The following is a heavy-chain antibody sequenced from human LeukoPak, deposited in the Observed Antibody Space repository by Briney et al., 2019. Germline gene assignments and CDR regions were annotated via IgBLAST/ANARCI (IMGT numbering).Heavy chain of an antibody. Sequence: PSETLSLTCTVSGGSISSYYWSWIRQPPGKGLEWIGHIYYSGSTNYNPSLKSRVTISVDRSKNQFSLKLSSVTAADTAVYYCARIRNYYDSSGYHNYFDYWGQGTLVTVSS. D-gene: IGHD3-22*01. CDR1: GGSISSYY. J-gene: IGHJ4*02. CDR3: ARIRNYYDSSGYHNYFDY. CDR2: IYYSGST. V-gene: IGHV4-59*12.